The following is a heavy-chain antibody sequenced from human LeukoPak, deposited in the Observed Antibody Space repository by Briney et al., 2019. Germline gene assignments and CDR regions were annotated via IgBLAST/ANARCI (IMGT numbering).Heavy chain of an antibody. CDR3: ARDFNYYGSGRPYYYYYDMDV. CDR1: GFTFSSYG. J-gene: IGHJ6*02. D-gene: IGHD3-10*01. Sequence: GRSLRLSCAASGFTFSSYGMHWVRQAPGKGLEWVAVIWYDGSNKYYADSVKGRFTISRDNSKNTLYLQMNGLRAEDTAVYYCARDFNYYGSGRPYYYYYDMDVWGQGTTVTVSS. V-gene: IGHV3-33*01. CDR2: IWYDGSNK.